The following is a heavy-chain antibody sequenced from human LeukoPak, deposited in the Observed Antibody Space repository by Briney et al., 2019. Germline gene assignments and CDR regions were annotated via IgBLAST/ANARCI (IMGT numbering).Heavy chain of an antibody. D-gene: IGHD1-1*01. CDR1: GFTFSNYG. Sequence: GGSLRLSCVASGFTFSNYGMHWVRQAPGKGLDCVAVIWYDGSYKYYADSVKGRFTISRENPKNTLYLQMDSLSAEDTGIYYCAKVVQYAASTGTGLDYWGQGTLVTVSS. CDR2: IWYDGSYK. CDR3: AKVVQYAASTGTGLDY. J-gene: IGHJ4*02. V-gene: IGHV3-33*06.